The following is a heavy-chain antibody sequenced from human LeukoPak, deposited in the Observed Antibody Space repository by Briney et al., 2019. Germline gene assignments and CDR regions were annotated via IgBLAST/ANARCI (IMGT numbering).Heavy chain of an antibody. CDR1: GYTFTGYY. CDR3: ARAMSRKDVDY. Sequence: ASVKVSCKASGYTFTGYYMHWVRQAPGQGLEWMGWINPNSGGTNYAQKFQGRVTMTRDTSISTAYMELSKLTSGDTALYYCARAMSRKDVDYWAQGTLVTVSS. J-gene: IGHJ4*02. V-gene: IGHV1-2*02. CDR2: INPNSGGT.